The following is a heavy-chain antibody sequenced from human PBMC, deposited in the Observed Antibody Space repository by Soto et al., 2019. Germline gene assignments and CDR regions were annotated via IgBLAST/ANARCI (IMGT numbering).Heavy chain of an antibody. Sequence: RVSCKASGYTFTANYIHCVRQAPGQVLEWMGWINPNGGDTKSALRFQGRVTMTRDTSISTAYMEVNSLRSDDAAVYYCARAGIAAAGSGEYAMDVWGQGTTVTVSS. CDR1: GYTFTANY. V-gene: IGHV1-2*02. CDR3: ARAGIAAAGSGEYAMDV. CDR2: INPNGGDT. D-gene: IGHD6-13*01. J-gene: IGHJ6*02.